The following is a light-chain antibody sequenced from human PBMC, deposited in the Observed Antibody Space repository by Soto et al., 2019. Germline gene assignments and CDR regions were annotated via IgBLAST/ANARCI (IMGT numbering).Light chain of an antibody. CDR2: GAS. V-gene: IGKV1-39*01. CDR3: QQSYSTLTGK. CDR1: QSISSY. Sequence: DIQMTQSPSSLSASVGDRVTITCRASQSISSYLSWYQQKPGKAPKLLIYGASSLQSGVPSRCNGSGSGTDVNVEISSLQPDHFATYYCQQSYSTLTGKFGHGTQGEIK. J-gene: IGKJ1*01.